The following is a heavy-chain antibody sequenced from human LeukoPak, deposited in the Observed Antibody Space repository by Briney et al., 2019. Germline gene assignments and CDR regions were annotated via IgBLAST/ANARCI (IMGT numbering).Heavy chain of an antibody. J-gene: IGHJ4*02. Sequence: SVKVSCKASGGTFSSYTISWVRQAPGQGLEWMGRIIPILGIANYAQKFQGRVTITADKSTSTAYMELSSLRSEDTAVYYCARLAVAGIYYFDYWGQGTLVTVSS. D-gene: IGHD6-19*01. CDR3: ARLAVAGIYYFDY. V-gene: IGHV1-69*02. CDR2: IIPILGIA. CDR1: GGTFSSYT.